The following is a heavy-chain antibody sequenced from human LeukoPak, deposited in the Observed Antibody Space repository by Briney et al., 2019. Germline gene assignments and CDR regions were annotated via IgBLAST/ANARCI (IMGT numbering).Heavy chain of an antibody. D-gene: IGHD5-12*01. CDR3: AKARSGYDFDY. V-gene: IGHV3-23*01. Sequence: GGSLRLSCAASGFTFSSYGMSWVRQAPGKGLEWVSCISGSAGSTYYADSVKGRFTISRDNSKNTLYLQMSSLRAEDTAVYPCAKARSGYDFDYWGQGTLVTVSS. CDR1: GFTFSSYG. J-gene: IGHJ4*02. CDR2: ISGSAGST.